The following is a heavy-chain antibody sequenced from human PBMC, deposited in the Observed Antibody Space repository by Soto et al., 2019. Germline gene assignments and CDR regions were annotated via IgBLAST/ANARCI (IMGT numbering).Heavy chain of an antibody. V-gene: IGHV3-23*01. CDR1: GFTFGDYF. J-gene: IGHJ6*02. Sequence: EVQLLESGGGLVQPGASLRLSCAASGFTFGDYFMCWVRQAPGKGPEWVSDINKDGGRTHYADSVRGRFTISRDNSRNTLFLQMNRLRVEDTALYYCAKDLHYYGMDVWGQGTTVIVSS. CDR2: INKDGGRT. CDR3: AKDLHYYGMDV.